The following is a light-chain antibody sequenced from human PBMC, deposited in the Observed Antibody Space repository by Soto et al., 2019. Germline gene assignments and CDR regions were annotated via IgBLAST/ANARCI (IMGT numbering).Light chain of an antibody. V-gene: IGLV2-11*01. Sequence: QSALTQPRSVSGSPGQSVTISCTGTSSDVGGYNYVSWYQQHPGKAPKVMIYDVSERPSGVTDRFSGSKSGNTDSLTISGLQAEDAADYYCCSYAGSPRYVFGTGTKLTVL. CDR2: DVS. CDR1: SSDVGGYNY. J-gene: IGLJ1*01. CDR3: CSYAGSPRYV.